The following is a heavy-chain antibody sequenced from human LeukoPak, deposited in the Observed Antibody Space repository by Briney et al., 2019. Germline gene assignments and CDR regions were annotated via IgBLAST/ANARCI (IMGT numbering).Heavy chain of an antibody. Sequence: GASVKVSCKASGYTFTSNYMHWVRQAPGQGFEWMGIINPSGGSTSYAQKFQGRVTMTRDTSTSTVYMEVSSLRSEDTAVYYCARVAGSGYDSLGYYYDYWGQGTLVTVSS. CDR2: INPSGGST. CDR3: ARVAGSGYDSLGYYYDY. J-gene: IGHJ4*02. CDR1: GYTFTSNY. V-gene: IGHV1-46*01. D-gene: IGHD5-12*01.